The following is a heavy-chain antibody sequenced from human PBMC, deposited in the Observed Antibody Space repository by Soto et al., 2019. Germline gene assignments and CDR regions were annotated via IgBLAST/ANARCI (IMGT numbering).Heavy chain of an antibody. D-gene: IGHD2-15*01. J-gene: IGHJ5*02. CDR2: INHSGST. V-gene: IGHV4-34*01. Sequence: QVQLQQWGAGLLKPSETLSLTCAVYGGSFSGYYWSWIRQPPGKGLEWIGEINHSGSTNYNPSLKNRVTISVDTSKNKFSLKLSSVTAADTAVYYCARVAKGDIVVVVAATPNNNWFDPWGQGTLVTVSS. CDR3: ARVAKGDIVVVVAATPNNNWFDP. CDR1: GGSFSGYY.